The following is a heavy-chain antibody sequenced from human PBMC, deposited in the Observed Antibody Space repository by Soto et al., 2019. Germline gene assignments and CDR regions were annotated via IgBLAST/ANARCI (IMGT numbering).Heavy chain of an antibody. V-gene: IGHV4-39*01. CDR3: ARSYCSTISCPPDY. CDR1: GGSITTSSYY. D-gene: IGHD2-2*01. Sequence: SETLSLTCTVPGGSITTSSYYSGRIRQPPGKGLEWIGSMYYRGSTYHNPSLKSRVTISADTSKSQFSLKLSSVTAADTAVYYCARSYCSTISCPPDYWGQGTLVTVSS. CDR2: MYYRGST. J-gene: IGHJ4*02.